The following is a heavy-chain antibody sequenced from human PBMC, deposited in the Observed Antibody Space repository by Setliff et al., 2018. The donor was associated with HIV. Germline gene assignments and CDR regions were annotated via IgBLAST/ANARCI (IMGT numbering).Heavy chain of an antibody. CDR1: GYTFTSSP. J-gene: IGHJ4*02. Sequence: WASVKVSCKASGYTFTSSPIHWVRQAPGQRLEWMGWINPANGDIENSQEFQGRVTITRDTSADTVYMELNGLTSEDMAVYYCTRKGYDDSGYHYFENWGQGTLVTVSS. V-gene: IGHV1-3*03. CDR3: TRKGYDDSGYHYFEN. D-gene: IGHD3-22*01. CDR2: INPANGDI.